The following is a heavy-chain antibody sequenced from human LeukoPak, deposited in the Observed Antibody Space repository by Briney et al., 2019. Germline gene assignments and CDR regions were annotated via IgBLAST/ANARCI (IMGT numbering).Heavy chain of an antibody. V-gene: IGHV3-48*03. J-gene: IGHJ4*02. CDR1: GFNFSSYE. CDR3: ATLESY. CDR2: ISSSGNSI. Sequence: GGSLRLSCAASGFNFSSYEMNWVRQAPGKGLEWVSYISSSGNSIYYADFVKGRFTISRDNAKNSLYLQMNNLRAEDMAVYYCATLESYWGQGTLVTVSS.